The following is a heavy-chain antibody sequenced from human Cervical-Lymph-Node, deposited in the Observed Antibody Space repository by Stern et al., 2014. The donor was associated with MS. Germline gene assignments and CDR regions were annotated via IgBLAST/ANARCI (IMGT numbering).Heavy chain of an antibody. J-gene: IGHJ6*02. CDR3: ARDAEDLGPIENGNPYFYYGMDV. Sequence: VQLVQSGAEVKEPGASVMVSCKASGYTFTSYTMHWVRQAPGQSLEWMGWINTGNGDTEYSQKFQGRVTIPGDASANTAYMEVSSLRSEDTAVYYCARDAEDLGPIENGNPYFYYGMDVWGQGTTVTVSS. CDR2: INTGNGDT. V-gene: IGHV1-3*04. D-gene: IGHD1-14*01. CDR1: GYTFTSYT.